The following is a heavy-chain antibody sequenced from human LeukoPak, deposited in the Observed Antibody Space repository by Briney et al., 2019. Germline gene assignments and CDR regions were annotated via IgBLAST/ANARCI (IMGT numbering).Heavy chain of an antibody. CDR3: ARDRAPSSGWPINWVPYFDY. D-gene: IGHD6-19*01. J-gene: IGHJ4*02. Sequence: TGGSLRLSCAASGFTFSSYAMHWVRQAPGKGLEWVAVISYDGSNKYYADSVKGRFTISRDNSKNTLYLQMNSLRAEDTAVYYCARDRAPSSGWPINWVPYFDYWGQGTLVTVSS. CDR1: GFTFSSYA. CDR2: ISYDGSNK. V-gene: IGHV3-30-3*01.